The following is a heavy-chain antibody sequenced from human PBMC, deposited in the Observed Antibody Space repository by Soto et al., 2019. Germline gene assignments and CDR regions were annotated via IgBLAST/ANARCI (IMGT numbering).Heavy chain of an antibody. J-gene: IGHJ4*02. CDR3: ARGVHYDRSGYYYVY. D-gene: IGHD3-22*01. CDR1: GGTFSTYA. Sequence: SVKVSCKASGGTFSTYAISWVRQAPGQGLEWMGGIIPIFGTANYAQKFQGRVTITADESTSTAYMELRSLRSEDTAVYYCARGVHYDRSGYYYVYWGQGTLVTASS. V-gene: IGHV1-69*13. CDR2: IIPIFGTA.